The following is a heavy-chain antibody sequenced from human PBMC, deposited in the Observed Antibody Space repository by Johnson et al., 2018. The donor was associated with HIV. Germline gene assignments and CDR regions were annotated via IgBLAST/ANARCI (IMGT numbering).Heavy chain of an antibody. CDR1: GFTFSTYW. Sequence: MQLVESGGGLVQPGGSLRLSCSVSGFTFSTYWMTWVRQAPGKGLEWVASIKQDGSEKRYVDSVCGRFSISRDNAKNSLYLQMNSLRAEATAVYYCARAWGSRDILTALRGAFDIWGQGTMVTVSS. CDR3: ARAWGSRDILTALRGAFDI. J-gene: IGHJ3*02. D-gene: IGHD3-9*01. V-gene: IGHV3-7*01. CDR2: IKQDGSEK.